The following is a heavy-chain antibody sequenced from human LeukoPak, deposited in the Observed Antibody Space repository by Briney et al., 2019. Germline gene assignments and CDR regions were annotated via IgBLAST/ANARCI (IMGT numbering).Heavy chain of an antibody. D-gene: IGHD2-2*01. CDR3: ARAASYCSSTSCYAQPGLDNPNYFDY. J-gene: IGHJ4*02. CDR1: GYTFTSYG. CDR2: ISAYNGNT. V-gene: IGHV1-18*01. Sequence: ASVKVSFKASGYTFTSYGISWVRQAPGQGLEWMGWISAYNGNTNYAQKLQGRVTMTTDTSTSTAYMELRSLRSDDTAVYYCARAASYCSSTSCYAQPGLDNPNYFDYWGQGTLVTVSS.